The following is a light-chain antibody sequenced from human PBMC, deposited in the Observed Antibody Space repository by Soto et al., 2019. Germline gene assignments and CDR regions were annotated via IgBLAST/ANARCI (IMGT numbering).Light chain of an antibody. CDR2: GNS. V-gene: IGLV1-40*01. CDR3: QSYDSSLSGSLV. J-gene: IGLJ2*01. Sequence: QSVLTQPPSVSGAPGQWVTISCTGSSSNIGAGYDVHWYQQLPGTAPKLIIYGNSNRPSGVPDRFSGSKSGTSASLAITGLQAEDEADYYCQSYDSSLSGSLVFGGGTKVTVL. CDR1: SSNIGAGYD.